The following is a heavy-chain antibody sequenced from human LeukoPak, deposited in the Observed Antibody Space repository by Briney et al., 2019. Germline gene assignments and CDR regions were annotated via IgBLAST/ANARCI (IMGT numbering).Heavy chain of an antibody. CDR1: GFTFNNYA. D-gene: IGHD3-22*01. Sequence: GGSLRLSCAASGFTFNNYAVSWVRQAPGKGLEWVSAISGSGGSTYYTDSVTGRFTISRDNSKNTLYLQMNSLRAEDTALYYCASLDYFDSSDYGDYWGQGTLVTVSS. V-gene: IGHV3-23*01. CDR3: ASLDYFDSSDYGDY. J-gene: IGHJ4*02. CDR2: ISGSGGST.